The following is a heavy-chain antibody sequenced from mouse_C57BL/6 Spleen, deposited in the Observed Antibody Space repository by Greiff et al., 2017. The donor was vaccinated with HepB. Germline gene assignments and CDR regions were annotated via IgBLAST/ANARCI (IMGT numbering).Heavy chain of an antibody. Sequence: EVKLQESGPGLVKPSQSLSLTCSVTGYSITSGYYWNWIRQFPGNKLEWIGYISYDGSNNYNPSLKNRISITHDTSKNQFFLKLNSVTTEDTATYYCARKLTGYFDYWGQGTTLTVSS. V-gene: IGHV3-6*01. CDR2: ISYDGSN. CDR3: ARKLTGYFDY. D-gene: IGHD4-1*01. J-gene: IGHJ2*01. CDR1: GYSITSGYY.